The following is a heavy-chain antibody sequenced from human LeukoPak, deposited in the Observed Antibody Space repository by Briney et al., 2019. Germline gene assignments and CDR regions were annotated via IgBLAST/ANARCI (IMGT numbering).Heavy chain of an antibody. CDR3: AREPIYSNHAFYYYMDV. CDR2: INWNGGRT. Sequence: GGSLRLSCAVSGFTFDDYGMSWVRHAPGKGLEWVSGINWNGGRTGYADSVRGRFTISRDNAKNSLYLQMNSLRAEDTALYYCAREPIYSNHAFYYYMDVWGIGTTVTVS. J-gene: IGHJ6*03. D-gene: IGHD4-11*01. CDR1: GFTFDDYG. V-gene: IGHV3-20*04.